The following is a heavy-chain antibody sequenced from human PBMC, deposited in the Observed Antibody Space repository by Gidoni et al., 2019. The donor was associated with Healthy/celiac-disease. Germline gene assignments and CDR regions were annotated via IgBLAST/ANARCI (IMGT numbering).Heavy chain of an antibody. Sequence: QVQLQESGPGLVKPPETLSLTCIAPGGPTSSYYWSWIRQPPGKGLEWIGYIYYSGSTNYTPSLKSRVTISVDTSKNRFSLTLSSVTAADTAVYYCARGVDGYTQDYWGQGTLVTVSS. V-gene: IGHV4-59*01. J-gene: IGHJ4*02. CDR2: IYYSGST. CDR3: ARGVDGYTQDY. D-gene: IGHD5-12*01. CDR1: GGPTSSYY.